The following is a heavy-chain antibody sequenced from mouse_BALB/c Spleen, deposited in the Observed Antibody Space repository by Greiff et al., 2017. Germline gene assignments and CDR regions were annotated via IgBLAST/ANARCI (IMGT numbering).Heavy chain of an antibody. CDR2: IYPGDGDT. D-gene: IGHD2-2*01. V-gene: IGHV1-82*01. J-gene: IGHJ2*01. CDR3: ARGNYGYDEGLDY. CDR1: GYAFSSSW. Sequence: VQLQQSGPELVKPGASVKISCKASGYAFSSSWMNWVKQRPGQGLEWIGRIYPGDGDTNYNGKFKGKATLTADKSSSTAYMQLRSLTSVDSAVYFCARGNYGYDEGLDYWGQGTTLTVYS.